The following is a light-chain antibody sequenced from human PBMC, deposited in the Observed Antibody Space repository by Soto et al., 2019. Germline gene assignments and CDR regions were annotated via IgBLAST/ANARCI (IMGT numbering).Light chain of an antibody. J-gene: IGKJ2*01. V-gene: IGKV1-39*01. CDR3: QQSYSTPQNT. CDR2: AAS. CDR1: QSISSY. Sequence: DIQMTQSPSSLSASVGDRVTITCRASQSISSYLNWYQQKPGKAPKLLIYAASSLQGGVPSRFSCSGSGTDFTLTISSQQPEYFATYYCQQSYSTPQNTFGQGTKLEIK.